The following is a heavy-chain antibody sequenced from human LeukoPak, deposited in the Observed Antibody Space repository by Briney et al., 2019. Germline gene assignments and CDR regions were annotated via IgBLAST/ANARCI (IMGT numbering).Heavy chain of an antibody. D-gene: IGHD4-23*01. CDR2: LKQDGSVK. CDR1: GFTFSTYW. Sequence: QSGGSLILSCVASGFTFSTYWMSWVRPAPGKGLEWVANLKQDGSVKHYVDSVKGRFTISRDNAKNSLYLQMTNLRAEDTAVYYCATSADSPGNSWGQGTLITVSS. V-gene: IGHV3-7*01. CDR3: ATSADSPGNS. J-gene: IGHJ4*02.